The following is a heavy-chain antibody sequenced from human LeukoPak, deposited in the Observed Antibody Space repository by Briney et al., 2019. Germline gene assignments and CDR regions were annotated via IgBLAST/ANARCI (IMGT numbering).Heavy chain of an antibody. CDR1: GFTFSNYW. V-gene: IGHV3-7*05. Sequence: PGGSLRLSCASSGFTFSNYWMSWVRQAPGKGLEWVANIKEDGSEKDYVDSVKGRFTISRDNAKNSLYLQMNSLRAEDTAVYYCARLGTGDNWGQGTLVTVSS. CDR2: IKEDGSEK. D-gene: IGHD3/OR15-3a*01. CDR3: ARLGTGDN. J-gene: IGHJ4*02.